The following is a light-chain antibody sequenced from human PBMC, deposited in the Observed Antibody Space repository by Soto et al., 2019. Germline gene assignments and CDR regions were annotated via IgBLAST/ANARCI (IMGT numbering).Light chain of an antibody. CDR3: QQRSNWPPT. CDR2: DAS. V-gene: IGKV3-11*01. Sequence: EIVLTQSPATLSLSPGERATLSCRASQSVSSYLAWYQQKPGQAPRLLIYDASNRATGIPARFSGSGSGTDFTLTISSLGTEDLAVYYCQQRSNWPPTFGQGTKREIK. CDR1: QSVSSY. J-gene: IGKJ2*01.